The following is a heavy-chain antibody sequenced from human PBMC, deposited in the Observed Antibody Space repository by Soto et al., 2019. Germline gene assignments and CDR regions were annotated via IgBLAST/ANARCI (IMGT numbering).Heavy chain of an antibody. CDR3: ARGPLLRFLEWLPAALDY. Sequence: PSETLSLTCTVFGGSISSGGYYWRWIRQHPGKVLEWIRYIYYSGSTYYNPSLKSRVTISVDTSKNQVSLKLSSVTAADTAVYYCARGPLLRFLEWLPAALDYWGQGTLVTVSS. D-gene: IGHD3-3*01. V-gene: IGHV4-31*02. CDR1: GGSISSGGYY. CDR2: IYYSGST. J-gene: IGHJ4*02.